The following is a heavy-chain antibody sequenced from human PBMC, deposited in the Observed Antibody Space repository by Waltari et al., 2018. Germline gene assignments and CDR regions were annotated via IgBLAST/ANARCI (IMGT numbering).Heavy chain of an antibody. CDR2: IYYSGST. CDR1: GGSISSSSYY. V-gene: IGHV4-39*07. J-gene: IGHJ4*02. D-gene: IGHD6-13*01. Sequence: QLQLQESGPGLVKPSETLSLTCPVSGGSISSSSYYWGWIRQPPGKGLEWIGSIYYSGSTYYNPHLKSRVTISVDTSKNQFSLKLSSVTAADTAVYYCAREGWDAAAGPGDYWGQGTLVIVSS. CDR3: AREGWDAAAGPGDY.